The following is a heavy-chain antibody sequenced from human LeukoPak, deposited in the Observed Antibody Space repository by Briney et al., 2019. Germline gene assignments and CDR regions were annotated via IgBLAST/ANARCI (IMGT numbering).Heavy chain of an antibody. V-gene: IGHV3-23*01. D-gene: IGHD3-10*01. CDR2: ISGSGGST. CDR3: AKYGSGSLRGYFDY. CDR1: GFTFSSYE. Sequence: GGSLRLSCAASGFTFSSYEMNWVRQAPGKGLEWVSAISGSGGSTYYADSVKGRFTISRDNSKNTLYLQMNSLRAEDTAVYYCAKYGSGSLRGYFDYWGQGTLVTVSS. J-gene: IGHJ4*02.